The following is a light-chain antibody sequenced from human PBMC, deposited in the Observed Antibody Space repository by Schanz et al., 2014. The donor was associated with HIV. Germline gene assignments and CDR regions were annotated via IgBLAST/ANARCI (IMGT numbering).Light chain of an antibody. CDR1: NSDVGSYDL. CDR3: SSFSTSDTPI. J-gene: IGLJ1*01. V-gene: IGLV2-14*02. Sequence: QSALTQPASVSGSPGQSITISCTGTNSDVGSYDLVSWYQQHPGKAPKLMIYEVTKRPSGVSNRFSGSKSGNTASLTISGLQAEDEADYYCSSFSTSDTPIFGTGTKLTVL. CDR2: EVT.